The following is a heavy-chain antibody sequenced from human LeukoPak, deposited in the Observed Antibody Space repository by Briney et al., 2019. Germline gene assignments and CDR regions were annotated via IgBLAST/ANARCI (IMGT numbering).Heavy chain of an antibody. J-gene: IGHJ4*02. CDR2: ISNDGGGT. D-gene: IGHD3-9*01. CDR3: AKAANYDILTGYYLDY. V-gene: IGHV3-23*01. Sequence: GGSLRLSCAASGFTFNNVGMSWVRQASGKGLEWVSSISNDGGGTQYADSVRGRFTISRDNSRNTLYVQMNNLRAEDTAIYYCAKAANYDILTGYYLDYWGQGTLVTVSS. CDR1: GFTFNNVG.